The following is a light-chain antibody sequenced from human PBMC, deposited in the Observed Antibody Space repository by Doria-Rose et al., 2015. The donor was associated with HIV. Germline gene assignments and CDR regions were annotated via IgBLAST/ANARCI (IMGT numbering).Light chain of an antibody. Sequence: TQSPGTLSLSPGERATLSCRASQSFSSTYLAWYQQKPGQAPSLLIYDGSTRATGIPDRFSARVSGTDFTLTINRLEPEDFALYYCHQYCTSWTFGQGTKVEI. CDR1: QSFSSTY. J-gene: IGKJ1*01. CDR3: HQYCTSWT. CDR2: DGS. V-gene: IGKV3-20*01.